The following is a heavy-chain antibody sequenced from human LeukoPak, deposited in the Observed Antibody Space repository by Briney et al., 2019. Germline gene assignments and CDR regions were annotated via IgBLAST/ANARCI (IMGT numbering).Heavy chain of an antibody. V-gene: IGHV1-18*01. J-gene: IGHJ4*02. CDR3: AREGYCSSTSCYAFDY. Sequence: ASVKVSCKASGYTLTSYGISWVRQAPGQGLEWMGWISAYNGNTNYAQKLQGRVTMTTGTSTSTAYMELRSLRSDDTAVYYCAREGYCSSTSCYAFDYWGQGTLVTVSS. D-gene: IGHD2-2*01. CDR2: ISAYNGNT. CDR1: GYTLTSYG.